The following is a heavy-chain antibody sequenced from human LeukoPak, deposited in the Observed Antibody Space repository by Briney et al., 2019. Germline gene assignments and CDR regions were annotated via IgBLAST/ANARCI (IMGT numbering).Heavy chain of an antibody. CDR1: GNYW. J-gene: IGHJ4*02. Sequence: GGSLRLSCAASGNYWMHWVRQAPGKGLVWVSHINSDGSWTSYADSVKGRFTISKDNAKDTVYLQMNSLRAEDTAVYYCVSFYETYWGRGTLVTVSS. D-gene: IGHD2/OR15-2a*01. V-gene: IGHV3-74*01. CDR3: VSFYETY. CDR2: INSDGSWT.